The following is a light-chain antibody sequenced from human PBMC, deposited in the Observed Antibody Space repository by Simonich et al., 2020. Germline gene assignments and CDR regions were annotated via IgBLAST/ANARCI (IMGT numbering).Light chain of an antibody. CDR1: QSVSSN. CDR2: GAF. V-gene: IGKV3-15*01. CDR3: QQYNNWPPT. Sequence: EIVMTQSPATLSVSPGERATLSCSASQSVSSNLTWYQQKPGQAPRLLIYGAFTRATGIPARFSGSGSGTEFTLTISSLQSEDFAVYYCQQYNNWPPTFGGGTKVEIK. J-gene: IGKJ4*01.